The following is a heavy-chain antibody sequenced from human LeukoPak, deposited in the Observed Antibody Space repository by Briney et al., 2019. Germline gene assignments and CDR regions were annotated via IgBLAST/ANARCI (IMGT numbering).Heavy chain of an antibody. Sequence: SETLSLTCTVSGGSISSSNYDWGWIRQPPGKGLELIGSIFYSGSTHYDPSLRSRVTISVDTSRNQFSLKLSSVTAADTAMYFCVRQRRYCSGGTCYHYFDFWGQGTLVTVSS. CDR1: GGSISSSNYD. D-gene: IGHD2-15*01. CDR2: IFYSGST. CDR3: VRQRRYCSGGTCYHYFDF. V-gene: IGHV4-39*01. J-gene: IGHJ4*02.